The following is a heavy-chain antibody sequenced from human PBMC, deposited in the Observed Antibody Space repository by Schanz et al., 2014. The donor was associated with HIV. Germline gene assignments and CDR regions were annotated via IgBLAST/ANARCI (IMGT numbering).Heavy chain of an antibody. Sequence: QVQLVQSGAEVKKPGSSVKVSCKNTVSSYGISWVRQAPGQGLEWMGGIIPAFGTANYAEKFQGRVTITADTSTSTAYMELRSLRSDDTAVYYCAREWAFDFWGQGTLVTVSS. V-gene: IGHV1-69*06. J-gene: IGHJ4*02. CDR2: IIPAFGTA. D-gene: IGHD1-26*01. CDR1: TVSSYG. CDR3: AREWAFDF.